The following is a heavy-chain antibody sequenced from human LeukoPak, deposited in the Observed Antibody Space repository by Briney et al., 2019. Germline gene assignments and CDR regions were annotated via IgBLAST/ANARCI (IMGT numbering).Heavy chain of an antibody. D-gene: IGHD6-19*01. CDR1: GFTFSSYS. Sequence: GGSLRLSCAAPGFTFSSYSMNWVRQVPGKGLEWVSSISSSSSYIYYADSVKGRFTISRDNAKNSLYLQMNSLRAEDTAVYYCARLIAVAGIDYWGQGTLVTVSS. CDR3: ARLIAVAGIDY. CDR2: ISSSSSYI. J-gene: IGHJ4*02. V-gene: IGHV3-21*01.